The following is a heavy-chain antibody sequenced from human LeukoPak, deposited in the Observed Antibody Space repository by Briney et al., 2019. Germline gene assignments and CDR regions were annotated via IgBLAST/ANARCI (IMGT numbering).Heavy chain of an antibody. CDR1: GFTFSSYA. J-gene: IGHJ6*03. Sequence: GSLRLSCAASGFTFSSYAMHWARQAPGKGLEWVAVTSYDGSNKYYADSVKGRFTISRDNSKNTLYLQINSLRAEDTAVYYCAGGGFGEAYYYYYYMDVWGKGTTVTISS. CDR2: TSYDGSNK. D-gene: IGHD3-10*01. CDR3: AGGGFGEAYYYYYYMDV. V-gene: IGHV3-30*04.